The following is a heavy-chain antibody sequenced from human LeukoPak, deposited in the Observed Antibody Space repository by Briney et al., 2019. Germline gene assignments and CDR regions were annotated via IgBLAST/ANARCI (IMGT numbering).Heavy chain of an antibody. D-gene: IGHD3-10*01. J-gene: IGHJ4*02. CDR3: ARDGYYGSGSYYNVPTLYFDY. V-gene: IGHV3-30*04. CDR1: GFTFSSYA. Sequence: GGSLRLSCAASGFTFSSYAMHWVRQAPGKGLEWVAVISYDGSNKYYADSVKGRFTISRGNSKNTLYLQMNSLRAEDTAVYYCARDGYYGSGSYYNVPTLYFDYWGQGTLVTVSS. CDR2: ISYDGSNK.